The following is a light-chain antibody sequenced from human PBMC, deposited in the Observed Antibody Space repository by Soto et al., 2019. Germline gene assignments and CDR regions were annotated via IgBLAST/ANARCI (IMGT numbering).Light chain of an antibody. CDR1: EIINSGY. Sequence: ENLLTQSPATLSLSAGERATLFCRASEIINSGYLAWYQQQPGRAPRLLIYGASKRATGIPDRFSGSESGTDFTLTINSLEPEDSAVYYCQQYGGSPPFGQGTRLEI. J-gene: IGKJ5*01. V-gene: IGKV3-20*01. CDR3: QQYGGSPP. CDR2: GAS.